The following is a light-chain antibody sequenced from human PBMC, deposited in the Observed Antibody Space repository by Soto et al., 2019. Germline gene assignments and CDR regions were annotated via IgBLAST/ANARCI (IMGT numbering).Light chain of an antibody. Sequence: QSVLTQPPSVSEAPGQRVTISCTGSRSNIGAGYEAHWYQQVPGTAPKLLIYENNNRHSGVPDRFSGSKSGTSASLAITGLQAENEDEYYCQSYDSSLSGYVFGTGTKVTVL. CDR3: QSYDSSLSGYV. CDR2: ENN. V-gene: IGLV1-40*01. CDR1: RSNIGAGYE. J-gene: IGLJ1*01.